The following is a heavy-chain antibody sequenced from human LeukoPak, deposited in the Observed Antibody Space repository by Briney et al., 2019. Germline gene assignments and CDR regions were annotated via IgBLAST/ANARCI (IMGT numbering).Heavy chain of an antibody. CDR1: GFTFSSYW. V-gene: IGHV3-7*01. CDR3: ARVEASGYDYGAFDY. D-gene: IGHD5-12*01. J-gene: IGHJ4*02. Sequence: GGSLRLSCAASGFTFSSYWMSWVRQAPGKGLEWVANIKQDGSEKYYVDSVKGRFTISRDNAKNPLYLQMNSLRAEDTAVYYCARVEASGYDYGAFDYWGQGTLVTVSS. CDR2: IKQDGSEK.